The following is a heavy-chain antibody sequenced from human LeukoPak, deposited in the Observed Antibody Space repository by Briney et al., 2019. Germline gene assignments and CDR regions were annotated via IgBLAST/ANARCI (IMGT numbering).Heavy chain of an antibody. V-gene: IGHV3-21*01. CDR3: ARDSEAYCGGDCYFYFDY. CDR1: GFSFSSFG. CDR2: ISGSGDFI. J-gene: IGHJ4*02. Sequence: GGSLRLYCAVSGFSFSSFGMIWVRQAPGKGLEWLASISGSGDFIYYADSVKGRFTISKGNTKNSVHLQLTSLRAEDTAVYYCARDSEAYCGGDCYFYFDYWGQGTRVTVSS. D-gene: IGHD2-21*02.